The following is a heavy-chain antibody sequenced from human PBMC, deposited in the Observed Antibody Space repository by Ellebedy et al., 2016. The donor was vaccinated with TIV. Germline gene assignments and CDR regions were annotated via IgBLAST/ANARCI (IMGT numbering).Heavy chain of an antibody. J-gene: IGHJ4*02. Sequence: MPSETLSLTCTVSGGSISSYFWSWVRQPPGKGLEWIGEVNHSGGTKYDPSLESRVAISLDTSKKQFSLKMTSVTASDTAVYYCARSTGTAIDYWGQGTQVTVSS. CDR1: GGSISSYF. D-gene: IGHD2-21*02. V-gene: IGHV4-34*01. CDR2: VNHSGGT. CDR3: ARSTGTAIDY.